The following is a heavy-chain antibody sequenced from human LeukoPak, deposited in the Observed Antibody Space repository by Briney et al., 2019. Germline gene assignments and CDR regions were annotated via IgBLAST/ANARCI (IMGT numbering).Heavy chain of an antibody. J-gene: IGHJ4*02. Sequence: PGGSLRLSCAASGFTFSSYSMNWVRQAPGKGLEWVSYISSSTSTIKYADAVKGRFTISRDNAKNSLYLQMNSLRAEDTAVYYCAGRFDYWGQGTLVTVSS. CDR1: GFTFSSYS. CDR3: AGRFDY. D-gene: IGHD1-26*01. CDR2: ISSSTSTI. V-gene: IGHV3-48*04.